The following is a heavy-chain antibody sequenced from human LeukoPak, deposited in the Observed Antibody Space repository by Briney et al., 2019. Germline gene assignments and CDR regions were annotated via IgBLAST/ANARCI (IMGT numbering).Heavy chain of an antibody. V-gene: IGHV2-70*04. CDR1: VFSLSTSGMR. CDR2: IDWDDDK. CDR3: ARSRPPNYYDSSADIPFDY. Sequence: SGHTLLNPTQTLTLTCTFSVFSLSTSGMRVSWIRQPPGKALEWLARIDWDDDKFYSTSLKTRLTISKDTSKNQVVLTMTNMDPVDTATYYCARSRPPNYYDSSADIPFDYWGQGTLVTVSS. J-gene: IGHJ4*02. D-gene: IGHD3-22*01.